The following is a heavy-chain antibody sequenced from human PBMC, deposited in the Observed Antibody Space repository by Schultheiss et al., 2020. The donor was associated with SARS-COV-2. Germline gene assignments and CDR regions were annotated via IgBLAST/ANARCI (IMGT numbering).Heavy chain of an antibody. D-gene: IGHD3-10*01. CDR3: ARGPMKNYYGSGSLYYYYGMDV. J-gene: IGHJ6*02. CDR2: IYTSGST. Sequence: SETLSLTCTVSGGSISSYYWSWIRQPAGKGLEWIGRIYTSGSTNYNPSLKSRVTISVDTSKNQFSLKLSSVTAADTAVYYCARGPMKNYYGSGSLYYYYGMDVWGQGTTVTVSS. CDR1: GGSISSYY. V-gene: IGHV4-4*07.